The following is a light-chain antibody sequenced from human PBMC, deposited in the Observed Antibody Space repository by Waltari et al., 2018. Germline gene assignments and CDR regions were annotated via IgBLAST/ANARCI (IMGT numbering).Light chain of an antibody. CDR3: QKYGTLPAT. Sequence: ELVLTQSPGTLSLSPGARATLSCRASQSLSGTLAWYQQEPGQAPRLLIYEVSSRASGIPDRFSGSGSRTDFSLTISRLEPEDFAVYYCQKYGTLPATFGQGTKVEFK. CDR1: QSLSGT. CDR2: EVS. J-gene: IGKJ1*01. V-gene: IGKV3-20*01.